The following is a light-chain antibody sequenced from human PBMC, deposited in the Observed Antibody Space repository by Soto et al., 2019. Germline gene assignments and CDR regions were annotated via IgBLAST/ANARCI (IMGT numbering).Light chain of an antibody. CDR2: KAS. Sequence: DIQMTQSPSTLSASVGDRVTITCRASQSISSWLAWYQQKPGKAPKLLIYKASSLESGVPSRFSGSGSGTEFTITVSSPQPDDFATYYCQQYNSYSWTFGQGTKVEIK. CDR1: QSISSW. V-gene: IGKV1-5*03. J-gene: IGKJ1*01. CDR3: QQYNSYSWT.